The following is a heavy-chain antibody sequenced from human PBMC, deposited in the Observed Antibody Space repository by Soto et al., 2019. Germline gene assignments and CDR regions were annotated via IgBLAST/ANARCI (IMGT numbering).Heavy chain of an antibody. CDR2: IYYSGST. Sequence: QVPLQQSGPGLVKPSQNLSLTCTVSGGSISSSCYYWTWIRQHPGKGLEWIGYIYYSGSTYYNPSLKSRVTISVCTSKNQFSLKLSAVTAADTAVYYCARSVFPWDQGTLVTVSS. V-gene: IGHV4-31*03. J-gene: IGHJ5*02. CDR1: GGSISSSCYY. CDR3: ARSVFP.